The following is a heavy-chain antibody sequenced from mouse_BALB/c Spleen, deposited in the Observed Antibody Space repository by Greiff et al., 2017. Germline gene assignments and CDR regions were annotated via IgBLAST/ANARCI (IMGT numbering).Heavy chain of an antibody. CDR1: GFTFSSYG. V-gene: IGHV5-6*01. CDR3: ARQNDHYGYGFAY. D-gene: IGHD1-2*01. Sequence: EVKLVESGGDLVKPGGSLKLSCAASGFTFSSYGMSWVRQTPDKRLEWVATISSGGSYTYYPDSVKGRFTISRDNAKNTLYLQMSSLKSEDTAMYYCARQNDHYGYGFAYWGQGTLVTVSA. J-gene: IGHJ3*01. CDR2: ISSGGSYT.